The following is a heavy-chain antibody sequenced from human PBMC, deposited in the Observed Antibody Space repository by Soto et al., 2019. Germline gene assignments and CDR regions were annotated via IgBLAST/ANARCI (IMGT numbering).Heavy chain of an antibody. D-gene: IGHD2-2*01. V-gene: IGHV1-18*01. J-gene: IGHJ6*02. Sequence: ASVKVSCKASGYTFTSYGISWVRQAPGQGLEWMGWISAYNGNTSYAQKLQGRVTMTTDTSTSTAYMELRSLRSDDTAVYYCARDAYCSSTSCYSQHYYYYYGMDVWGQGTTVTVSS. CDR1: GYTFTSYG. CDR2: ISAYNGNT. CDR3: ARDAYCSSTSCYSQHYYYYYGMDV.